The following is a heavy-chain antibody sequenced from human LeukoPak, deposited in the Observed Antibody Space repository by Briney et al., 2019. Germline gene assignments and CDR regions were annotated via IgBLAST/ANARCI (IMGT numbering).Heavy chain of an antibody. CDR2: IHSSGNYI. D-gene: IGHD1-1*01. CDR1: ASGDDFSSHS. CDR3: AREWNSRATFDY. Sequence: GGSLRLSCRASASGDDFSSHSMNWVRQAPGKGLEWISYIHSSGNYIFDAASVKGRFTVSRDNARNSLYLQMNSLRVEDTAMYYCAREWNSRATFDYWGQGTLVTVSS. J-gene: IGHJ4*02. V-gene: IGHV3-21*05.